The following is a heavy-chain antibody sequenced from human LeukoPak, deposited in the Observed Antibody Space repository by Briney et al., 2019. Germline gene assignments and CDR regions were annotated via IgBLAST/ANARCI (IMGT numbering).Heavy chain of an antibody. Sequence: GGSLRLSCAASGFTFSSYAMHWVRQAPGKGLEWVAVISYDGSNKYYADSVKGRFTISRDNSKNTLYLQMNSLRAEDTAVYYCAKGAVRDAFDIWGQGTMVTVSS. CDR1: GFTFSSYA. CDR3: AKGAVRDAFDI. V-gene: IGHV3-30-3*01. CDR2: ISYDGSNK. D-gene: IGHD4-17*01. J-gene: IGHJ3*02.